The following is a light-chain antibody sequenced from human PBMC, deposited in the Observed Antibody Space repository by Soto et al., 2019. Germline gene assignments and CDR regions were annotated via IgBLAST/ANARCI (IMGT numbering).Light chain of an antibody. Sequence: QSALTQPASVSGSPGQSITISCTGTSSDVGGSNYVSWYQQHPGKAPKLMIYEVSNRPSGISNRFSGSKSGNTASLTISGLQAEDESDYYCSSYTSSSTPVFGTGTKLTVL. CDR3: SSYTSSSTPV. J-gene: IGLJ1*01. CDR2: EVS. CDR1: SSDVGGSNY. V-gene: IGLV2-14*01.